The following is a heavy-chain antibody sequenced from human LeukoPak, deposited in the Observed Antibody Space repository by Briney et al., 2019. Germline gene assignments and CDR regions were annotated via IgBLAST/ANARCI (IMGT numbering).Heavy chain of an antibody. J-gene: IGHJ4*02. D-gene: IGHD5-18*01. CDR2: MSYDGFNK. CDR1: GFTFSSYA. Sequence: GGSLRLSCAASGFTFSSYAMHWVRQSLGKGLEGVAVMSYDGFNKYYADSVKGRFTISRDNSKNTLYLQMNSLRAEDTAVYYCAKTKGYSYGYYFDYWGQGTLVTVSS. CDR3: AKTKGYSYGYYFDY. V-gene: IGHV3-30*18.